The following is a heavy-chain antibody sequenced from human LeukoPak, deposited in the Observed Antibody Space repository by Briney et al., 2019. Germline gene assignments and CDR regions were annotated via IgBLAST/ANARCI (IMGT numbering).Heavy chain of an antibody. Sequence: GGSLRLSCAVSGFTFSDYYMSWIRQAPGKGLEWVSYISSGGSTISHADSVKGRFTISRDNAENSLYLQMNSLRAEDTAGYYCAXRAAAGRCFDYWGQGTLVTVSS. CDR2: ISSGGSTI. CDR1: GFTFSDYY. V-gene: IGHV3-11*01. D-gene: IGHD6-13*01. CDR3: AXRAAAGRCFDY. J-gene: IGHJ4*02.